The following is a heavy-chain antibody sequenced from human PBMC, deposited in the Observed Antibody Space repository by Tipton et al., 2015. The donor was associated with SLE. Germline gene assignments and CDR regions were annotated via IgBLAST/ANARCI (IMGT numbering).Heavy chain of an antibody. V-gene: IGHV4-61*09. D-gene: IGHD3-16*02. CDR1: GYSISSGYY. Sequence: TLSLTCAVSGYSISSGYYWGWIRQPAGKGLEWIGHIYTSGSTNYNPSLKSRVTISVDTSKNQFSLKLSSVTAADTAVYYCARGFIWGSYRYYFDYWGQGPLVTVAS. J-gene: IGHJ4*02. CDR2: IYTSGST. CDR3: ARGFIWGSYRYYFDY.